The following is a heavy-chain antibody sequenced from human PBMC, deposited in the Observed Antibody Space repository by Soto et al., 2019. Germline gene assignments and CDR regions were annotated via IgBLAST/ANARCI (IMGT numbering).Heavy chain of an antibody. Sequence: SETLSLTCDVSGAAISSGRWWSWVRHSSGKGLEWIGEIFHNGGTTFNPSLRSRVSMSVDNSKNQFSLNLTSVTAADTGTYYCARDQDSRTPKGGMDAWGQGTTVTVSS. CDR2: IFHNGGT. J-gene: IGHJ6*02. V-gene: IGHV4-4*02. CDR3: ARDQDSRTPKGGMDA. D-gene: IGHD3-22*01. CDR1: GAAISSGRW.